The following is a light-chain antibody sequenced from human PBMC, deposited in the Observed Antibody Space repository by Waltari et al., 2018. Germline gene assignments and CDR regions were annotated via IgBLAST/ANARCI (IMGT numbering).Light chain of an antibody. Sequence: QSAPSQPASVSGSPGQSITISCTGAIRDIGSYEYVSWYQHHPGRVPSLIIFDVTKRPSGVSSRFSGSKSANTASLTISGLQAEDEADYYCGSYTAGSALYVLGTGT. V-gene: IGLV2-14*03. CDR3: GSYTAGSALYV. CDR2: DVT. J-gene: IGLJ1*01. CDR1: IRDIGSYEY.